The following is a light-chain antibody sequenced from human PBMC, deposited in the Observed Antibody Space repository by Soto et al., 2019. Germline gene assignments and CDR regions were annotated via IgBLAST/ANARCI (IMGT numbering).Light chain of an antibody. V-gene: IGKV3-20*01. Sequence: DSLLPQCPATLSLSPGERATLCCRASQSVSNYLAWFQQKPGQAPRLLIYGASTRATGIPARFSGSGSGTDFTLTISRLEPEDFAVYYCQQYGSSGTFGQGTNVDIK. CDR1: QSVSNY. CDR3: QQYGSSGT. J-gene: IGKJ1*01. CDR2: GAS.